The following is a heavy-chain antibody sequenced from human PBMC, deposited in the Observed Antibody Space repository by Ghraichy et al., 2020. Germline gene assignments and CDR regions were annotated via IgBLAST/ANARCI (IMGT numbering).Heavy chain of an antibody. CDR3: VRGLRSTVDAFLYYYMDV. CDR1: GFTFSGSA. CDR2: VLIDGSNK. Sequence: GGSLRLSCVASGFTFSGSAMHWVRQAPGKGLEWVALVLIDGSNKYYAESVKGRFTISRANSKNTLYLETTRLRNDDTATYYCVRGLRSTVDAFLYYYMDVWGKGTTVTVSS. J-gene: IGHJ6*03. V-gene: IGHV3-30-3*01. D-gene: IGHD3-3*02.